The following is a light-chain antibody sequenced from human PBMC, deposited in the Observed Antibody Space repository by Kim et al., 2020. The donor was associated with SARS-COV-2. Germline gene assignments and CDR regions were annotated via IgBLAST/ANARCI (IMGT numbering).Light chain of an antibody. J-gene: IGLJ3*02. CDR2: LNSDGSH. CDR1: SGHSSYA. V-gene: IGLV4-69*01. Sequence: ASVKLTCTLSSGHSSYAIAWHQQQPEKGPRYLMKLNSDGSHSKGDGIPDRFSGSSSGAERYLTISSPQSEDEADYYCQTWGTGIWVFGGGAQLTVL. CDR3: QTWGTGIWV.